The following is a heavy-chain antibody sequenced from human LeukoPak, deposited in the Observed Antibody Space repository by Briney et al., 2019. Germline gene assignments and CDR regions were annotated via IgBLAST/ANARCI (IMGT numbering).Heavy chain of an antibody. Sequence: KPSETLSLTCTVSGGSISSSSYYWGWIRQPPGKGLEWIGSIYYSGSTYYNPSLKSRVTIPVDTSKNQFSLKLSSVTAADTAVYYCAREESSGWYWYFDLWGRGTLVTVSS. J-gene: IGHJ2*01. CDR3: AREESSGWYWYFDL. CDR1: GGSISSSSYY. D-gene: IGHD6-19*01. V-gene: IGHV4-39*07. CDR2: IYYSGST.